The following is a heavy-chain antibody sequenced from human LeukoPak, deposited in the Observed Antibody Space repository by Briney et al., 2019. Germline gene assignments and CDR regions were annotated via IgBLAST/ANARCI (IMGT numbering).Heavy chain of an antibody. V-gene: IGHV1-46*01. D-gene: IGHD3-22*01. Sequence: ASVKVSCKASGYTFTSYYMHWVRQAPGQGLEWMGIINPSGGSTSYAQKFQGRVTMTRDTSTSTVYMELCSLRSEDTAVYYCARVKPNYYDSSAYGTFDIWGQGTMVTVSS. J-gene: IGHJ3*02. CDR1: GYTFTSYY. CDR2: INPSGGST. CDR3: ARVKPNYYDSSAYGTFDI.